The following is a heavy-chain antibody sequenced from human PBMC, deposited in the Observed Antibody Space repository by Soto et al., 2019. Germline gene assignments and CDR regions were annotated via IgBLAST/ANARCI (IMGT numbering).Heavy chain of an antibody. Sequence: QVQLVQSGAEVKKPGASVKVSCKASGYTFTSYYMHWVRQAPGQGLEWMGIINPSGGSTSYAQKFQGRVTMTRDTSTSTVYMELSSLRSEDTAVYYCARYNSNYGSESDNWFDPWGQGTLVTVSS. CDR1: GYTFTSYY. J-gene: IGHJ5*02. V-gene: IGHV1-46*01. CDR3: ARYNSNYGSESDNWFDP. D-gene: IGHD3-10*01. CDR2: INPSGGST.